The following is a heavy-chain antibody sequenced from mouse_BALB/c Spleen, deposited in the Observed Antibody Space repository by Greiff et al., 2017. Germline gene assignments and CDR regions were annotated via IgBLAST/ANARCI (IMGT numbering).Heavy chain of an antibody. Sequence: VQLKESGAELVRSGASVKLSCTASGFNIKDYYMHWVKQRPEQGLEWIGWIDPENGDTEYAPKFQGKATMTADTSSNTAYLQLSSLTSEDTAVYYCNAGELGRQAWFAYWGQGTLVTVSA. V-gene: IGHV14-4*02. CDR3: NAGELGRQAWFAY. CDR2: IDPENGDT. D-gene: IGHD3-1*01. CDR1: GFNIKDYY. J-gene: IGHJ3*01.